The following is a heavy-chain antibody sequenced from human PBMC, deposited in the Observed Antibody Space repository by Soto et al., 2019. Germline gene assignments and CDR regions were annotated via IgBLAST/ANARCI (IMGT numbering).Heavy chain of an antibody. Sequence: QVQLVQSGAEVKKPGSSVKVSCKASGGTFSSYTISWVRQAPGQGLEWMGRIIPILGIANYAQKFQGRVTITADKSTSTAYMELSSLRSEDTAVYYCAAMTTVTNFDYWGQGTPVTVSS. CDR1: GGTFSSYT. D-gene: IGHD4-17*01. CDR3: AAMTTVTNFDY. V-gene: IGHV1-69*02. CDR2: IIPILGIA. J-gene: IGHJ4*02.